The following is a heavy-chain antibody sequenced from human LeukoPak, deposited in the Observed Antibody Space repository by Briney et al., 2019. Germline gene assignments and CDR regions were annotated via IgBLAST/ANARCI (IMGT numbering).Heavy chain of an antibody. Sequence: GGSLRLSCAASGFTSSSYWMSWVRQAPGKGLEWVANIKKDGSEKYYVDSVKGRFTISRDNSKNTLYLQMNSLRAEDTAVYYCVSLYTWIQLWQTYDAFDIWGQGTMVTVSS. J-gene: IGHJ3*02. CDR2: IKKDGSEK. CDR3: VSLYTWIQLWQTYDAFDI. CDR1: GFTSSSYW. V-gene: IGHV3-7*01. D-gene: IGHD5-18*01.